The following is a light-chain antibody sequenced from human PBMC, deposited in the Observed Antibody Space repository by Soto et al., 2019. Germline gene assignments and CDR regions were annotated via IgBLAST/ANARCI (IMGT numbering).Light chain of an antibody. J-gene: IGKJ4*01. CDR1: QSVLYSSNNKNC. CDR3: QQYYSTPLT. CDR2: WAS. Sequence: DIVMTQSPDSLAVSLGERATINCKSSQSVLYSSNNKNCLAWYQQKPGQPPKLLIYWASTRESGVPDRFSGSGSGTDFTLTISRLQAEDVAVYYCQQYYSTPLTFGGGTKVEIK. V-gene: IGKV4-1*01.